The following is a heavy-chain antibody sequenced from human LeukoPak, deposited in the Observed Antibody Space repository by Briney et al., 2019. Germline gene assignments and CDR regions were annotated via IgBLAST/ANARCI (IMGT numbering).Heavy chain of an antibody. CDR3: ARHGAFITRGFCSSSNCYVDGLQT. CDR1: VGSISISY. J-gene: IGHJ3*01. Sequence: PSETLSLTCTLSVGSISISYWSWIRQSPGKGLEWIGYFYDTVSTKYNPTLKRRVSISTDTSKNQLSLKLNSVTAADTAVYYCARHGAFITRGFCSSSNCYVDGLQTWGQGIMVSVSS. D-gene: IGHD2-2*01. V-gene: IGHV4-59*08. CDR2: FYDTVST.